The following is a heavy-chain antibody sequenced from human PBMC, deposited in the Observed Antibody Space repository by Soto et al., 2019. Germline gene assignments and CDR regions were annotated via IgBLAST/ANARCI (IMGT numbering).Heavy chain of an antibody. CDR2: IYYSGST. V-gene: IGHV4-59*01. D-gene: IGHD4-17*01. Sequence: QVQLQESGPGLVKPSETLSLTCTVSGGSISSYYWSWIRQPPGKGLEWIGYIYYSGSTNYNPSLKSRVTISVDTSKNQFSLKLSSVTAADTAVYYCARVRTTVVNRDAFDIWGQGTMVTVSS. CDR1: GGSISSYY. J-gene: IGHJ3*02. CDR3: ARVRTTVVNRDAFDI.